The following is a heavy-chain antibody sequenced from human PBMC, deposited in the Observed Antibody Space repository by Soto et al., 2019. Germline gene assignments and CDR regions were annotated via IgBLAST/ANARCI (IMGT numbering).Heavy chain of an antibody. CDR1: GGSISSSSYY. J-gene: IGHJ6*02. CDR2: IYYSGST. Sequence: SETLSLTCTVSGGSISSSSYYWGWIRQPPGKGLEWIGSIYYSGSTYYNPSLKSRVTISVDTSKNQFSLKLSSVTAADTAAYYCAKLYSSSDYYYGMDVWGQGTTVTVSS. CDR3: AKLYSSSDYYYGMDV. D-gene: IGHD6-6*01. V-gene: IGHV4-39*01.